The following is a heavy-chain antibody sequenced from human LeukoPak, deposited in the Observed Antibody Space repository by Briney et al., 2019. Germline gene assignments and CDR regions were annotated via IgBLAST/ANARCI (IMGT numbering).Heavy chain of an antibody. Sequence: GGSLRLSCTPSGSTFSHYWMDWVRQAPGKGLEWVANINQDGSVKYYVDSVKGRFTISRDNTKNSLSLRMDSLRDDDTAVYYCSRSLEYSGQGTLVTVSS. CDR3: SRSLEY. CDR2: INQDGSVK. CDR1: GSTFSHYW. J-gene: IGHJ4*02. V-gene: IGHV3-7*01.